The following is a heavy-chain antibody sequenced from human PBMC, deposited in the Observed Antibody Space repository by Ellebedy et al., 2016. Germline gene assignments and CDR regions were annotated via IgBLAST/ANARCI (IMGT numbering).Heavy chain of an antibody. CDR2: INSDGSST. CDR3: AREGSSKGGMDV. J-gene: IGHJ6*02. CDR1: GFTFSSYW. D-gene: IGHD6-6*01. V-gene: IGHV3-74*01. Sequence: GESLKISCAASGFTFSSYWMHWVRQAPGKGLVWVSRINSDGSSTSSADSVKGRFTISRDNAKNTLYLQMNSLRAEDTAVYYCAREGSSKGGMDVWGQGTTVTVSS.